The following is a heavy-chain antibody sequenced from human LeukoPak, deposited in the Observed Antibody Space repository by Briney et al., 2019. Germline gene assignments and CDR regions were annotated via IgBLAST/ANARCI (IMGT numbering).Heavy chain of an antibody. CDR3: ARVDSGSYLFVGWFDH. D-gene: IGHD1-26*01. CDR1: GGTFINYA. J-gene: IGHJ5*02. Sequence: SVKVSCKASGGTFINYAINWVRQAPGQGLEWMGGIIPLFGTANYAQKFQGRVTITADEFTSTAYMELNSLRSDDTAMCYCARVDSGSYLFVGWFDHWGQGTLVTVSS. V-gene: IGHV1-69*01. CDR2: IIPLFGTA.